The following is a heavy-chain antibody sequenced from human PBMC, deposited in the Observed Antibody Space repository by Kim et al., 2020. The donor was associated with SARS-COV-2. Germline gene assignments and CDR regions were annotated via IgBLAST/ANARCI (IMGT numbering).Heavy chain of an antibody. CDR1: GFTFSSYA. V-gene: IGHV3-30-3*01. CDR2: ISYDGSNK. J-gene: IGHJ4*02. CDR3: ARDSVKGPPTRLVSYYFDY. D-gene: IGHD3-9*01. Sequence: GGSLRLSCAASGFTFSSYAMHWVRQAPGKGLEWVAVISYDGSNKYYADSVKGRFTISRDNSKNTLYLQMNSLRAEDTAVYYCARDSVKGPPTRLVSYYFDYWGQGTLVTVSS.